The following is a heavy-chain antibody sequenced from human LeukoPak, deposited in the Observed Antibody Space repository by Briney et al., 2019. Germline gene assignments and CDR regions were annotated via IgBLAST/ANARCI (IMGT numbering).Heavy chain of an antibody. D-gene: IGHD2-15*01. Sequence: SQTLSLTCTVSGGSISSGGYYWSWIRQHPGKGLEWIGYIYYSGSTYYNPSLKSRVTISVDTSKNQFSLKLSSVTAADTAVYYCARVNLVVAAIDYWGQGTLVTVS. CDR3: ARVNLVVAAIDY. CDR1: GGSISSGGYY. CDR2: IYYSGST. V-gene: IGHV4-31*03. J-gene: IGHJ4*02.